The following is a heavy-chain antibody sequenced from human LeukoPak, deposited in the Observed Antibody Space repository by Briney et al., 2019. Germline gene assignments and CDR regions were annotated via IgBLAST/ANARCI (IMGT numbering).Heavy chain of an antibody. V-gene: IGHV3-23*01. J-gene: IGHJ4*02. CDR2: SSSSDDGK. Sequence: PGGSLRLSCTASGLSLNSYAMSWVRQVPGKVLEWVSASSSSDDGKWYAESVRGRFTISRDTSKNTVYLQMNSLRVEDAGVYYCAKAPVTSCRGAFCYPFDYWGQGTLVTVSS. CDR1: GLSLNSYA. D-gene: IGHD2-15*01. CDR3: AKAPVTSCRGAFCYPFDY.